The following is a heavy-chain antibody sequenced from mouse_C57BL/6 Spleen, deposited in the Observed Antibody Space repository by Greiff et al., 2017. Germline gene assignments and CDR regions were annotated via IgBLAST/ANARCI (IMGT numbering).Heavy chain of an antibody. D-gene: IGHD2-4*01. CDR3: ARSGDYDGFDY. CDR1: GYTFTSYW. CDR2: IYPSDSET. J-gene: IGHJ2*01. Sequence: VQLQQPGAELVRPGSSVKLSCKASGYTFTSYWMDWVKQRPGQGLEWIGNIYPSDSETHYNQKFKDKATLTVDKSSSTAYMQRSSLTSEDSAVYYCARSGDYDGFDYWGQGTTLTVSS. V-gene: IGHV1-61*01.